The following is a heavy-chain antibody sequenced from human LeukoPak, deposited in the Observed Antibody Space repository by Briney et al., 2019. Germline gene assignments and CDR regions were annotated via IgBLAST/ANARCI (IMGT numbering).Heavy chain of an antibody. V-gene: IGHV1-2*02. CDR2: ISPNSGAT. CDR1: GYTFTAYH. CDR3: VRSGYNWGFDY. Sequence: ASVKVSCKASGYTFTAYHMHWVRQAPGQGLEWMGWISPNSGATGFARKFQGRVTMTRDTSISTAYLQLSRLRSDDTAVYYCVRSGYNWGFDYWGQGTLVTVSS. D-gene: IGHD1-1*01. J-gene: IGHJ4*02.